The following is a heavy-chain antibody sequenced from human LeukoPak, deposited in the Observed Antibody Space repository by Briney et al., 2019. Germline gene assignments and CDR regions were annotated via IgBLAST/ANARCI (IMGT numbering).Heavy chain of an antibody. Sequence: ASVKVSCKAPGYSFSDYSVHWVRQAPGHGLEWRGRITSNSGGTGYAQNFQGRVTMTRDTSISTAYMELSGLTSDDTAVYYCARGGSGSGYLYYFDYWGQGTLVSVSS. J-gene: IGHJ4*02. CDR3: ARGGSGSGYLYYFDY. CDR2: ITSNSGGT. D-gene: IGHD3-10*01. V-gene: IGHV1-2*06. CDR1: GYSFSDYS.